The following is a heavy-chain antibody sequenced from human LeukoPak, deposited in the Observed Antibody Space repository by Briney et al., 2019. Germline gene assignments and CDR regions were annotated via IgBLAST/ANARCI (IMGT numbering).Heavy chain of an antibody. D-gene: IGHD1-26*01. CDR3: ARENGSYYFTDY. Sequence: GGSLRLSCAASGFTFSSYWMNWARQAPGKGLEWVASINHNGNVNYYVDSVKGRFTISRDNAKNSLYLQMNSLRAEDTAVYYCARENGSYYFTDYWGQGTLVTVSS. V-gene: IGHV3-7*01. J-gene: IGHJ4*02. CDR2: INHNGNVN. CDR1: GFTFSSYW.